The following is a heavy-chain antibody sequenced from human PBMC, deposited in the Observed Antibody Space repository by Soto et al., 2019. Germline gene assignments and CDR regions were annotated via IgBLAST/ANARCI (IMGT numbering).Heavy chain of an antibody. CDR2: ISYDGSNK. V-gene: IGHV3-30*18. CDR1: GFTFSSYA. D-gene: IGHD2-21*01. CDR3: AKDLCDY. Sequence: PGGSLRLSCAASGFTFSSYAMHWVRRAPGKGLEWVAVISYDGSNKYYADSVKGRFTISRDNSKNTLYLQMNSLRAEDTAVYYCAKDLCDYWGQGTLVTVSS. J-gene: IGHJ4*02.